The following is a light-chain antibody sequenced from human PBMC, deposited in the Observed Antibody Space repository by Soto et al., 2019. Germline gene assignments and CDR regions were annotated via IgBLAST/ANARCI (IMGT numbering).Light chain of an antibody. CDR2: DAS. CDR3: QQRSNLIT. J-gene: IGKJ5*01. Sequence: EVVLTQSPVTLSLSPGERATLSCRASQSFRGLLAWYQQKPGQAPRLLIYDASNRATGIPARFSGSGSGTDFTLTISSLEPEDFAVYYCQQRSNLITFGQGTRLEIK. V-gene: IGKV3-11*01. CDR1: QSFRGL.